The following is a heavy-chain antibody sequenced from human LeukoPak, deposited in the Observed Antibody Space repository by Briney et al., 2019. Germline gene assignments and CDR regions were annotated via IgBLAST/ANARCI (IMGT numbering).Heavy chain of an antibody. CDR2: IYTSGST. J-gene: IGHJ6*03. D-gene: IGHD4-23*01. V-gene: IGHV4-4*09. Sequence: SETLSLTCTVSGGSISSYYWSWIRQPPGKGLGWIGYIYTSGSTNYNPSLKSRVTISVDTSKNQFSLKLSSVTAADTAVYYCASHDYGGNSGYYYYYMDVWGKGTTVTVSS. CDR3: ASHDYGGNSGYYYYYMDV. CDR1: GGSISSYY.